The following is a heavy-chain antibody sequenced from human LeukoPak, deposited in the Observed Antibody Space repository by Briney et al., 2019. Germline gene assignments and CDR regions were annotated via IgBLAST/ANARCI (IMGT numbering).Heavy chain of an antibody. J-gene: IGHJ4*02. D-gene: IGHD6-19*01. Sequence: GGSLRISCAASGFTFSSYSTSWVRQAPGKGLEWVSSISSSSSYIYYADSVKGRFTISRDNAKNSLYLQMNSLRAEDTAVYYCARDIAVAGTDYWGQGTLVTVSS. CDR2: ISSSSSYI. V-gene: IGHV3-21*01. CDR3: ARDIAVAGTDY. CDR1: GFTFSSYS.